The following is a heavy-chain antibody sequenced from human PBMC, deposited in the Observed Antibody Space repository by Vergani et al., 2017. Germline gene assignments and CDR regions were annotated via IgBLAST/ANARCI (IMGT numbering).Heavy chain of an antibody. CDR1: GVTFSACP. Sequence: EVQLMESGGGLVQPGGSVRLSCAASGVTFSACPMTWVRQAPGKGLEWVSAISARYPSTYYADSVKGRFTISRDNSKNMLYLQMNSLRAEDTAVYYCARLSYDTTPYLQGGYDCWGQGTLVSVSS. V-gene: IGHV3-23*01. CDR3: ARLSYDTTPYLQGGYDC. CDR2: ISARYPST. J-gene: IGHJ4*02. D-gene: IGHD3-22*01.